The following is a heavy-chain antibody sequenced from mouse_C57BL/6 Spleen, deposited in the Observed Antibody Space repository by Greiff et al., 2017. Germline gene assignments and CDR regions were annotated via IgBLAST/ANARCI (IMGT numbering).Heavy chain of an antibody. V-gene: IGHV1-54*01. D-gene: IGHD2-2*01. CDR1: GYAFTNYL. Sequence: QVQLQQSGAELVRPGTSVKVSCKASGYAFTNYLIEWVKQRPGQGLEWIGVINPGSGGTNYNEKFKGKATLTADKSSSTAYMPLSSLTSEDSAVYFGAGEGGGYAWFAYGGQGTLVTVSA. CDR3: AGEGGGYAWFAY. CDR2: INPGSGGT. J-gene: IGHJ3*01.